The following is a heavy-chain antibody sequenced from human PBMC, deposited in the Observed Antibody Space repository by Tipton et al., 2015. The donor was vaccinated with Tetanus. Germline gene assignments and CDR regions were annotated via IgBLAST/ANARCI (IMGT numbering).Heavy chain of an antibody. CDR3: ATTLGLGSGEGIDY. Sequence: TLSLTCTVSGDSVSSGSHHWTWIRQPPGKGLEWIGYLYNSGSTHFNPSLKSRVSISVDTSKNQLSLKLRSVTAADTAVYYCATTLGLGSGEGIDYWGQGTLVTVSS. CDR1: GDSVSSGSHH. CDR2: LYNSGST. V-gene: IGHV4-61*01. D-gene: IGHD3-10*01. J-gene: IGHJ4*02.